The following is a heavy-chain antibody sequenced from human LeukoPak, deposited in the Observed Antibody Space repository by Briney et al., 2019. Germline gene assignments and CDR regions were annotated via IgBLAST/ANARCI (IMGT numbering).Heavy chain of an antibody. CDR2: INPSGGTT. D-gene: IGHD3-3*01. CDR3: ARDWIGYVDY. CDR1: GYTLTSYY. J-gene: IGHJ4*02. Sequence: ASVKVSCKASGYTLTSYYLHWVRQAPGQGLEWMGIINPSGGTTSYAQKFQGRVTMTRDTSTSTVHMVLSSLRSEDTAVYYCARDWIGYVDYWGQGTLVTVSS. V-gene: IGHV1-46*01.